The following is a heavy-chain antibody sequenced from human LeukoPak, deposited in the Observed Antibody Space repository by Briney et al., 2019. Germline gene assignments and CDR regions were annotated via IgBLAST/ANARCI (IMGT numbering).Heavy chain of an antibody. Sequence: GASVKVSCKASGYTFTGYYMHRVRQAPGQGLEWMGWINPNSGGTNYAQKFQGRVTMTRDTSISTAYMELSRLRSDDTAVYYCASSPPLLVATIYAYWGQGTLVTVSS. V-gene: IGHV1-2*02. CDR3: ASSPPLLVATIYAY. CDR1: GYTFTGYY. CDR2: INPNSGGT. D-gene: IGHD5-12*01. J-gene: IGHJ4*02.